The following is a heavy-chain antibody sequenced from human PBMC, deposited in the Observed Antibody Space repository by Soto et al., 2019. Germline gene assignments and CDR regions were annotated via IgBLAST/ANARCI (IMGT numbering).Heavy chain of an antibody. D-gene: IGHD6-6*01. CDR3: AHGLGSSSGTNYYYAMDV. Sequence: QITLKESGPTLVKPRQTLTLTCTFSGFSLSTGGVGVGWIRQPPGKALEWLALIYWDDDKRYRPSLKSRLTITKDTSKSQVVLTMTNMDPVDTATYYCAHGLGSSSGTNYYYAMDVWGQGTTVTVSS. V-gene: IGHV2-5*02. J-gene: IGHJ6*02. CDR1: GFSLSTGGVG. CDR2: IYWDDDK.